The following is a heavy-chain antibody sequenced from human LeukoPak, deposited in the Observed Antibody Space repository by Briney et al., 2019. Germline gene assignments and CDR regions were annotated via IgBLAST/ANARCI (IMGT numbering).Heavy chain of an antibody. Sequence: SETLSLTCAVYGGSFGGYYWSWIRQPPGKGLEWIGEINHSGSTKYNPSLKSRVTISVDTSKNHFSLNLSSVTAADTAVYYCARGQWLAPTGDYWGQGTLVTASS. CDR3: ARGQWLAPTGDY. J-gene: IGHJ4*02. CDR1: GGSFGGYY. CDR2: INHSGST. V-gene: IGHV4-34*01. D-gene: IGHD6-19*01.